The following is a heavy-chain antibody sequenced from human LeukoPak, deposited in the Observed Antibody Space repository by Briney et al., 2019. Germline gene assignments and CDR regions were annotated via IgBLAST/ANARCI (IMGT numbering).Heavy chain of an antibody. D-gene: IGHD6-13*01. Sequence: PSQTLSPTCTVSGGSIISGSYYWSWIRQPAGKGLEWIGLIYTSGGTNYNPSLKSRVTISVDTSKNQFSLKLSSVTAADTAVYYCARGRYSSSWYVDSWGQGTLVSVSS. CDR3: ARGRYSSSWYVDS. V-gene: IGHV4-61*02. CDR2: IYTSGGT. CDR1: GGSIISGSYY. J-gene: IGHJ4*02.